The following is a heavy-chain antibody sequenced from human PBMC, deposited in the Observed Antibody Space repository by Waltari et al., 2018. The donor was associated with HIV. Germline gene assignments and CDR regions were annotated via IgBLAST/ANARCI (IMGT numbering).Heavy chain of an antibody. J-gene: IGHJ4*02. CDR3: SSTFSTGWYGEY. D-gene: IGHD6-19*01. CDR2: IRSKANGGTT. CDR1: GFTFGDYA. V-gene: IGHV3-49*05. Sequence: EVQLVESGGGLVKPGRSLRPSCTTSGFTFGDYAMSWFRQAPGKGLEWVGLIRSKANGGTTEYAASVKGRFTISRDDSESIAYLQMNSLKAGDTAVYYCSSTFSTGWYGEYWGQGSLVTVSS.